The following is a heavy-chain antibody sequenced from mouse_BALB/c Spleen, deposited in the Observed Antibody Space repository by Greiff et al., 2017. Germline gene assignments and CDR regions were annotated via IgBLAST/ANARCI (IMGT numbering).Heavy chain of an antibody. Sequence: DVQLVESGGGLVQPGGSLRLSCATSGFTFTDYYMSWVRQPPGKALEWLGFIRNKANGYTTEYSASVKGRFTISRDNSQSILYLQMNTLRAEDSATYYCARGGLRRPMDYWGQGTSVTVSS. CDR2: IRNKANGYTT. V-gene: IGHV7-3*02. D-gene: IGHD2-2*01. CDR1: GFTFTDYY. CDR3: ARGGLRRPMDY. J-gene: IGHJ4*01.